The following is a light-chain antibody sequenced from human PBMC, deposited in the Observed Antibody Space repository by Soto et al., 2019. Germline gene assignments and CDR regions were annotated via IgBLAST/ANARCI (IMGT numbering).Light chain of an antibody. CDR1: SRDVAGYDH. CDR2: EVT. J-gene: IGLJ1*01. V-gene: IGLV2-14*01. CDR3: SSYRSSTPSYV. Sequence: QSALNQPASVSGSPRQSITISRTGTSRDVAGYDHVSWYQQHPGNAPKLLIYEVTNRPSGVSNRFSGCKSCYTAFLTISGLPAEDVADYYCSSYRSSTPSYVVGIGTKVTVL.